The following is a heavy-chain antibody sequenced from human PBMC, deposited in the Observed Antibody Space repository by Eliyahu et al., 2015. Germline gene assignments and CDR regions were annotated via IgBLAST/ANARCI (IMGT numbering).Heavy chain of an antibody. CDR1: GGXISXDGHY. CDR2: IYYSGNT. V-gene: IGHV4-31*03. J-gene: IGHJ4*02. Sequence: QVQLQESGPGLVKPSQTLSLXCTVXGGXISXDGHYWSWVRQRPGKGLEWIGYIYYSGNTYYNPSLKSRITMSVDTSKSQFSLRLTSVTAADTAVYYCAREGSSYYGFYFDYWGQGTLVTVSS. CDR3: AREGSSYYGFYFDY. D-gene: IGHD3-10*01.